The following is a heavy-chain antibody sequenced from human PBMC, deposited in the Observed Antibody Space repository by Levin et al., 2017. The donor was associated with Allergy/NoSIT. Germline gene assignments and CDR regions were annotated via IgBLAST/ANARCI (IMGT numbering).Heavy chain of an antibody. V-gene: IGHV3-53*01. Sequence: GESLKISCAASGFIVSSNYMSWVRQAPGKGLEWVSVIYSGGSTYYADSVKGRFTISRDNSKNTLYLQMNSLRAEDTAVYYCATRPRSEWSGYDNWGQGTLVTVSS. J-gene: IGHJ4*02. D-gene: IGHD5-12*01. CDR3: ATRPRSEWSGYDN. CDR2: IYSGGST. CDR1: GFIVSSNY.